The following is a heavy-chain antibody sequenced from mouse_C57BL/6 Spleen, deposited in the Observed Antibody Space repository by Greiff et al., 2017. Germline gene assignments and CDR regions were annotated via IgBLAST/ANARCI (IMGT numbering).Heavy chain of an antibody. Sequence: VQLVESGAELVKPGASVKISCKASGYAFSSYWMNWVKQRPGKGLEWIGQIYPGDGDTNYNGKFKGKATLTADKSSSTAYMQLSSLTSEDSAVYFCARDSSGYDYFDYWGQGTTLTVSS. J-gene: IGHJ2*01. CDR2: IYPGDGDT. V-gene: IGHV1-80*01. CDR3: ARDSSGYDYFDY. D-gene: IGHD3-2*02. CDR1: GYAFSSYW.